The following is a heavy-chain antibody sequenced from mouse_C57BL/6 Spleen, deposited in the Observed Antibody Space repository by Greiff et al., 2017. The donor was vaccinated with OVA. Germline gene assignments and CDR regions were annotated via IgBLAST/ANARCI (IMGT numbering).Heavy chain of an antibody. CDR3: ARGDWDGYYAMDY. V-gene: IGHV1-18*01. Sequence: VQLQQSGPELVKPGASVKIPCKASGYTFTDYNMDWVKQSHGKSLEWIGDINPNNGGTNYNQKFKGKATLTVDKSSSTAYMELRSLTSEDTAVYYCARGDWDGYYAMDYWGQGTSVTVSS. D-gene: IGHD4-1*01. CDR1: GYTFTDYN. CDR2: INPNNGGT. J-gene: IGHJ4*01.